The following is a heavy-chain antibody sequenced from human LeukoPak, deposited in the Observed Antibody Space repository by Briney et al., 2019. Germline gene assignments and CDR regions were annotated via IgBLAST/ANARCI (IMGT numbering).Heavy chain of an antibody. Sequence: PGGSLRHSCAASGFTFSSHWMHWVRRGPGKGLVWVSRINIDESSTTYADSVKGRFTISTDNAKKTLYLQMNSLRAEGTAVYYCARAHRAVAGTGIDYWGQGTLVTVSS. J-gene: IGHJ4*02. V-gene: IGHV3-74*01. CDR3: ARAHRAVAGTGIDY. D-gene: IGHD6-19*01. CDR2: INIDESST. CDR1: GFTFSSHW.